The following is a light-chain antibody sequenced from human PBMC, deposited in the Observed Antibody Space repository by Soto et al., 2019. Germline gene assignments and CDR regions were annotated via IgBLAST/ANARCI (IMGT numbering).Light chain of an antibody. J-gene: IGKJ3*01. V-gene: IGKV3-15*01. CDR1: QSVSRN. CDR2: GAS. CDR3: QQYGSSPLT. Sequence: EIVMTQSPATLSVSPGERATLSCRASQSVSRNLAWYQQKPGQAPRLLIYGASTRASGIPASVSGSGSGTDFTLTISRLEPEDFAVYYCQQYGSSPLTFGPGTKVDI.